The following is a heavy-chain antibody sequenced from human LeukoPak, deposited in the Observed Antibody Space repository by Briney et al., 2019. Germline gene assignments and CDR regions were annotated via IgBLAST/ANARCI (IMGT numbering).Heavy chain of an antibody. J-gene: IGHJ6*04. CDR1: GFTFSNYG. D-gene: IGHD3/OR15-3a*01. V-gene: IGHV3-33*01. CDR3: ARTLDSGLDV. Sequence: PGGSLRLSCAASGFTFSNYGMHWVRQAPGKGLEWVAVIWYEGSNKYYADSVKGRFTISRDNSKNTLYMQMNSLRVEDTAVYYCARTLDSGLDVWGNGTTVTVSS. CDR2: IWYEGSNK.